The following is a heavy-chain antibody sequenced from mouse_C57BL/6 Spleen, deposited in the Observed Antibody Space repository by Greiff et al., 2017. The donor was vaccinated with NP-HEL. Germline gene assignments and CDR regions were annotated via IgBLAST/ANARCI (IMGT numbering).Heavy chain of an antibody. CDR2: IDPNSGGT. J-gene: IGHJ2*01. D-gene: IGHD1-1*01. V-gene: IGHV1-72*01. CDR1: GYTFTSYW. CDR3: ARYTVVATDHLDY. Sequence: VQLQQPGAELVKPGASVKLSCKASGYTFTSYWMHWVKQRPGRGLEWIGKIDPNSGGTKYNEKFKSKATLTVDKPSSTAYMQLSSLTSEDSAVYYCARYTVVATDHLDYWGQGTTLTVSS.